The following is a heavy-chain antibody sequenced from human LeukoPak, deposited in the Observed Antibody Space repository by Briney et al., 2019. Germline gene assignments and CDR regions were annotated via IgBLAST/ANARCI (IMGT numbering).Heavy chain of an antibody. J-gene: IGHJ5*02. Sequence: GGSLRLSCAASGFTFSSYSMNWVRQPPGKGLEWVSYISSSSSTIYYADSVKGRFTISRDNAKNSLYLQMNSRRAEDTAVYYCARDGLGKSNWFDPWGQGTLVTVSS. CDR2: ISSSSSTI. CDR1: GFTFSSYS. D-gene: IGHD1-26*01. CDR3: ARDGLGKSNWFDP. V-gene: IGHV3-48*01.